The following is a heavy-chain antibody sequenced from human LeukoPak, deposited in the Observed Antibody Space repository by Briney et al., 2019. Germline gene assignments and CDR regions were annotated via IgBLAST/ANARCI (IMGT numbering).Heavy chain of an antibody. V-gene: IGHV5-10-1*01. CDR1: GYSFTTYW. CDR3: ARRSAHLNHVDY. D-gene: IGHD1-14*01. CDR2: IDPSDSYT. Sequence: GESLKISCKGSGYSFTTYWIGWVRQMPGKGLEWVGRIDPSDSYTSYSPSFQGHVTISADKFISTAYLQWSSLKASDTAMYYCARRSAHLNHVDYWGQGTLVTVSS. J-gene: IGHJ4*02.